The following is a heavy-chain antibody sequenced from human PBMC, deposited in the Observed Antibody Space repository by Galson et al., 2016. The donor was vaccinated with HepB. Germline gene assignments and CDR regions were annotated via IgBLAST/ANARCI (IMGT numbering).Heavy chain of an antibody. CDR3: ANDQIPGAPDFFDF. V-gene: IGHV3-30*18. Sequence: SLRLSCATSGFAFTAYEVHWVRQAPGKGLEWVAVMSPGGSIKLYTDSVKGRFTISRDNSRNTLYLQMNSLRPEDTAVYYCANDQIPGAPDFFDFWGQGTLVTVSS. D-gene: IGHD2-21*01. CDR2: MSPGGSIK. J-gene: IGHJ4*02. CDR1: GFAFTAYE.